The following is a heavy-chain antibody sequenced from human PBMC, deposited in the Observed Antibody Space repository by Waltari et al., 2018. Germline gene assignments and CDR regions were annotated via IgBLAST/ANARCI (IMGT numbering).Heavy chain of an antibody. CDR3: TKRAESNGWTGWIFDY. D-gene: IGHD6-19*01. J-gene: IGHJ4*02. CDR1: GFALSSYD. CDR2: IGTADDT. V-gene: IGHV3-13*01. Sequence: EVQLVESGGGLVQPGGSLRLSCAASGFALSSYDMHWVRQATGKGLEWVSSIGTADDTYHSGSVKGRFTISRENAKNSLHLQMNSLRAEDTAVYYCTKRAESNGWTGWIFDYWGQGTLVTVSS.